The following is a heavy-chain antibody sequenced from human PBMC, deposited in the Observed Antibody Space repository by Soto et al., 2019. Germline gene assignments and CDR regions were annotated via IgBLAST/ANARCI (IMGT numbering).Heavy chain of an antibody. V-gene: IGHV4-61*01. Sequence: SETLSLTCTVSGGSVSSGSYYWSWIRQPPGKGLEWIGYIYYSGSTNYNPSLKSRVTISVDTSKNQFSRKLSSVTAADTAVYYWAREDYGDDADAFDIWGQGTMVTVSS. D-gene: IGHD4-17*01. J-gene: IGHJ3*02. CDR2: IYYSGST. CDR3: AREDYGDDADAFDI. CDR1: GGSVSSGSYY.